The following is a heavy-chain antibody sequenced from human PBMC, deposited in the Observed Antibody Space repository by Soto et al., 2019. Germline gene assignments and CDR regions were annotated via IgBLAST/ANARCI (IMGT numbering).Heavy chain of an antibody. CDR1: GRSVPSHS. Sequence: GGSRILSCSVPGRSVPSHSMRWVRQRPGKGLEWVSFFYTGRSTYYATSVEGRFTISRDDSKNTIYFQMNSLRAEDTAVYYCVASASSYYFEYWGHGTLV. V-gene: IGHV3-53*01. J-gene: IGHJ4*01. CDR3: VASASSYYFEY. CDR2: FYTGRST.